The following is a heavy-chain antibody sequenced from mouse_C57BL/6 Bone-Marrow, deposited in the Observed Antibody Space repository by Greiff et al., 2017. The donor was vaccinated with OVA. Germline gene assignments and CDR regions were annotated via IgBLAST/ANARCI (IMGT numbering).Heavy chain of an antibody. CDR3: ARLSTVVPGFAY. D-gene: IGHD1-1*01. CDR1: GYTFTSYW. V-gene: IGHV1-64*01. Sequence: VQLQQSGAELVKPGASVKLSCKASGYTFTSYWMHWVKQRPGQGLEWIGMIHPNSCSTNYNEKFKSKATLTVDKSSSTAYMQLSSLTSEDSAVYYCARLSTVVPGFAYWGQGTLVTVSA. CDR2: IHPNSCST. J-gene: IGHJ3*01.